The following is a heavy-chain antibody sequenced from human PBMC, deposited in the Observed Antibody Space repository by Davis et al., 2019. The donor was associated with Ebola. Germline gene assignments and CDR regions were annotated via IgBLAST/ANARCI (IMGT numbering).Heavy chain of an antibody. CDR2: ISYDGSNK. J-gene: IGHJ5*02. Sequence: GESLKISCAASGFTFSSYGMHWVRQAPGKGLEWVAVISYDGSNKYYADSVKGRFTISRDNAKNSLYLQMNSLRAEDTAVYYCARSQLLGWFDPWGQGTLVTVSS. CDR1: GFTFSSYG. CDR3: ARSQLLGWFDP. D-gene: IGHD2-2*01. V-gene: IGHV3-30*03.